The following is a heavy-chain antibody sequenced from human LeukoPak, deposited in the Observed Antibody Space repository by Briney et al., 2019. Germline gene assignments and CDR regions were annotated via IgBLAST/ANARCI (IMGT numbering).Heavy chain of an antibody. D-gene: IGHD2-15*01. J-gene: IGHJ3*02. CDR2: TYYRSKWYN. Sequence: SQTLSLTCAISGDSVSSNSAAWNWIRQSPSRGLEWLGRTYYRSKWYNDYAVSVKSRITIKPDTSKNQFSLQLNSVTPEDTAVYYCAKTPKYCSGGSCYSGAFDIWGQGTMVTVSS. CDR1: GDSVSSNSAA. CDR3: AKTPKYCSGGSCYSGAFDI. V-gene: IGHV6-1*01.